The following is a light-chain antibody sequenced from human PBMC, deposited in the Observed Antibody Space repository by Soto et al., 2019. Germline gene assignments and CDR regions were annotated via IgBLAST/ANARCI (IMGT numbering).Light chain of an antibody. Sequence: IVLTQSPGTLSLSTGERATLSCRASQAVTSPFLAWYQQKPGQAPRLVIYSTSGRATGIPDRFSGSGSGTDFTLTISSLEPEDSAVYYCQQYGSSPRTFGQGTKVE. J-gene: IGKJ1*01. V-gene: IGKV3-20*01. CDR1: QAVTSPF. CDR2: STS. CDR3: QQYGSSPRT.